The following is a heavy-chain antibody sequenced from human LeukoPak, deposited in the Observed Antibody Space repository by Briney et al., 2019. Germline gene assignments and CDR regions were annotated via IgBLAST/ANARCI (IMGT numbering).Heavy chain of an antibody. D-gene: IGHD5-12*01. CDR3: ARFLNGYDSHYFDY. Sequence: SETLSLTCTVSGGSISSYYWSWIRQPPGKGLEWIGYIYYSGSTNYNPSLKSRVTISVDTSKNQFSLKLSSVTAADTAVYYCARFLNGYDSHYFDYWGQGTLVTVSS. CDR2: IYYSGST. CDR1: GGSISSYY. J-gene: IGHJ4*02. V-gene: IGHV4-59*01.